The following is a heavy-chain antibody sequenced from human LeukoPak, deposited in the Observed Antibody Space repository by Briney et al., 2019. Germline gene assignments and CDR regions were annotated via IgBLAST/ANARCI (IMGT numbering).Heavy chain of an antibody. D-gene: IGHD6-19*01. Sequence: GGSLRLSCAASGFRFSSFSMNWVREAPGKGLEWVASISSTGGQIFYADSVEGRFTISRDNGKNLLYLQMSSLRGEDTAVDYCARDRGAGWYGDLGYWGQGTLVTVSS. J-gene: IGHJ4*02. V-gene: IGHV3-21*06. CDR2: ISSTGGQI. CDR1: GFRFSSFS. CDR3: ARDRGAGWYGDLGY.